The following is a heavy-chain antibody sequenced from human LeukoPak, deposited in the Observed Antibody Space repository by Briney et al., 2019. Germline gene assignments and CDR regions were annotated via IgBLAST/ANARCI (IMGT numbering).Heavy chain of an antibody. CDR3: VSCGTTTCIIRFDH. Sequence: GGSLRLSCAASGFTFSRYWMNWVRQAPGKGLKWVASIKEDGSEKSYVDSVKGRFTISRDNAKNSLYLQMDSLRAEDTAVYYCVSCGTTTCIIRFDHWGQGTLVTVPS. CDR2: IKEDGSEK. D-gene: IGHD2-2*01. CDR1: GFTFSRYW. J-gene: IGHJ4*02. V-gene: IGHV3-7*01.